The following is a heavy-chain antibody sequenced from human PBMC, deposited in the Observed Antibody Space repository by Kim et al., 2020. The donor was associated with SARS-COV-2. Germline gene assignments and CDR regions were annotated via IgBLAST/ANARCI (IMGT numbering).Heavy chain of an antibody. CDR3: ARDARGGGDTHPWYFDL. CDR1: GGSISSYY. V-gene: IGHV4-59*13. CDR2: IYYSGST. Sequence: SETLSLTCTVSGGSISSYYWSWIRQPPGKGLEWIGYIYYSGSTNYNPSLKSRVTISVDTSKNQFSLKLSSVTAADTAVYYCARDARGGGDTHPWYFDLWGRGTLVTVSS. D-gene: IGHD2-21*02. J-gene: IGHJ2*01.